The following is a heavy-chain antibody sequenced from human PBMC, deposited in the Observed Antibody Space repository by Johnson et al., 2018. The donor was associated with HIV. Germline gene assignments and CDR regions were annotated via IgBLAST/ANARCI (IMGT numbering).Heavy chain of an antibody. CDR1: GFTFSSYA. Sequence: VQLVESGGGVVQPGRSLRLSCAGSGFTFSSYAFHWVRQAPAKGLEWVAAISYDGSDKYHADSVKGRFTISRDSSKNTLYLEMNTLRPEDTAMYYCARGLGGSSLPFGAFDIWGQGTMVTVSS. J-gene: IGHJ3*02. V-gene: IGHV3-30*04. CDR3: ARGLGGSSLPFGAFDI. D-gene: IGHD6-13*01. CDR2: ISYDGSDK.